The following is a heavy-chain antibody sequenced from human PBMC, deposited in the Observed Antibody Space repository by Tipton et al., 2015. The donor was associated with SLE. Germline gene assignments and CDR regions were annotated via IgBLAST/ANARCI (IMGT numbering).Heavy chain of an antibody. J-gene: IGHJ4*02. V-gene: IGHV4-34*01. Sequence: TLSLTCAVYGGSFSGYYWSWIRQPPGKGLEWIGEINHSGSTNYNPSLKSRVTISVDTSKNQFSLKLSSVTAADTAVYYCARDSSGPFDYWGQGTLVTVSS. CDR1: GGSFSGYY. CDR2: INHSGST. D-gene: IGHD3-22*01. CDR3: ARDSSGPFDY.